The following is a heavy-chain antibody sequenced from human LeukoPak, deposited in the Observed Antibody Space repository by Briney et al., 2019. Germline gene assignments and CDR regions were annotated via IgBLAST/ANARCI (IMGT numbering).Heavy chain of an antibody. CDR2: ISGGGGNT. J-gene: IGHJ5*02. V-gene: IGHV3-23*01. CDR1: GFTFSSYA. D-gene: IGHD3-10*01. CDR3: AKDGDIWLGDLNWFDP. Sequence: GGSLRLSCAASGFTFSSYAMSWVRQAPGKGLEWVSTISGGGGNTYYADSVKGRFTISGDISKNTLYLQMNSLRAEDTAVYYCAKDGDIWLGDLNWFDPWGQGTLVTVSS.